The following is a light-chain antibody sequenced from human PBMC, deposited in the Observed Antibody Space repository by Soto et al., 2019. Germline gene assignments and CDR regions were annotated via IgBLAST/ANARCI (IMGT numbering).Light chain of an antibody. Sequence: DLQMTQSPSSLSASVGDRVTITCRASQTISKYLNWYQRKPGKAPKLLIYAASTLQSGVPSRFSGSESGTEFTLTISSLQPEDFGDYICQQSYKTPLTFGPGTKVEIK. CDR3: QQSYKTPLT. CDR1: QTISKY. V-gene: IGKV1-39*01. CDR2: AAS. J-gene: IGKJ3*01.